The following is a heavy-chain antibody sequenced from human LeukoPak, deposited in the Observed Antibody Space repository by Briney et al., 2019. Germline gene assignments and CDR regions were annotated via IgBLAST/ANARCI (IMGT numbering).Heavy chain of an antibody. CDR1: GGSISSSSYY. Sequence: SETLSLTCTVSGGSISSSSYYWGWIRQPPGKGLEWIGSIYYSGSTYYNPSLKSRVTISVDKSKNQFSLKLSSVTAADTAVYYCARKYYYGSGSYIDRGAFDIWGQGTMVTVSS. V-gene: IGHV4-39*07. CDR3: ARKYYYGSGSYIDRGAFDI. CDR2: IYYSGST. J-gene: IGHJ3*02. D-gene: IGHD3-10*01.